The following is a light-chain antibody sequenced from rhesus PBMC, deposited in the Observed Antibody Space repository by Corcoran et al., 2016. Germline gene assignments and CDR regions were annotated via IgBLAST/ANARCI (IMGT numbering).Light chain of an antibody. CDR1: QSLLHSNGNTY. CDR2: KVT. V-gene: IGKV2S3*01. J-gene: IGKJ1*01. CDR3: MQSTKDPRT. Sequence: DIVMTQTPLSLPVTPGEPASISCRSSQSLLHSNGNTYLHWYLQKPGQSPRLLIYKVTNRESGVPDRFRGSGYGTDFTLKISRVGPEDVGVDYCMQSTKDPRTFGQGTKVEIK.